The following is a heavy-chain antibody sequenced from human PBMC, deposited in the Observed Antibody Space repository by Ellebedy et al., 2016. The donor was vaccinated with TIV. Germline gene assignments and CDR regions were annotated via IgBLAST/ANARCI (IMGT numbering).Heavy chain of an antibody. CDR1: GFTFSNAY. CDR3: AKGRSGTYIHHAFDY. J-gene: IGHJ4*02. D-gene: IGHD1-14*01. CDR2: FGVSGDTT. Sequence: GESLKISCAASGFTFSNAYMNWVRQAPGKGLEWVSGFGVSGDTTYYADSVKGRFTISRDNSRNTLYLQMNSLRADDTAIYYCAKGRSGTYIHHAFDYWGQGTLVTVSS. V-gene: IGHV3-23*01.